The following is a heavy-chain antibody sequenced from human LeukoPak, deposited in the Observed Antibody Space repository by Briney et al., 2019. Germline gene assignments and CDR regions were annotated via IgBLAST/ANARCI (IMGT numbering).Heavy chain of an antibody. CDR2: INPNSGGT. D-gene: IGHD6-13*01. V-gene: IGHV1-2*02. CDR3: ARDAAAAGTYYYYMDV. Sequence: ASVKVSCKASGYTFTGYYMHWVRQAPGQGLEWMGWINPNSGGTNYAQKFQDRVTMTRDTSISTAYMELSRLRSDDTAVYYCARDAAAAGTYYYYMDVWGRGTTVTVSS. CDR1: GYTFTGYY. J-gene: IGHJ6*03.